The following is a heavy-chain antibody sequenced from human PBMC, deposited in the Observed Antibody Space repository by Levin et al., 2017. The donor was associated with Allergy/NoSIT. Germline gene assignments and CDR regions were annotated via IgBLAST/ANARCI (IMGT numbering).Heavy chain of an antibody. V-gene: IGHV1-46*03. CDR3: ARGQGFGKLLGRPWFDP. CDR2: INPSGGST. CDR1: GYTFTSYY. J-gene: IGHJ5*02. Sequence: ASVKVSCKASGYTFTSYYMHWVRQAPGQGLEWMGIINPSGGSTSYAQKFQGRVTMIRDTSTSTVYMELSSLRSEDTAVYYCARGQGFGKLLGRPWFDPWGQGTLVTVSS. D-gene: IGHD3-10*01.